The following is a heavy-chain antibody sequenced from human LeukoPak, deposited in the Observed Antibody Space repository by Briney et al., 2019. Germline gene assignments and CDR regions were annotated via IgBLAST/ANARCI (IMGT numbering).Heavy chain of an antibody. J-gene: IGHJ5*02. CDR1: GYTFTGYY. CDR2: INPNSGGT. V-gene: IGHV1-2*02. Sequence: ASVKVSCKASGYTFTGYYMHWVRQAPGQGLEWMGWINPNSGGTNYAQKFQGRVTMTRDTSISTAYMEPSRLRSDDTAVYYCARGSFIVVVPAAKDWFDPWGQGTLVTVSS. D-gene: IGHD2-2*01. CDR3: ARGSFIVVVPAAKDWFDP.